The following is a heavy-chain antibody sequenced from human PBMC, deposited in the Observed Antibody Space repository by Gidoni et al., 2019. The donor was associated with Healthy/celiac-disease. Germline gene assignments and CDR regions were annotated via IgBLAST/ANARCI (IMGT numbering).Heavy chain of an antibody. J-gene: IGHJ4*02. CDR1: GGSISSGGYY. D-gene: IGHD1-26*01. V-gene: IGHV4-31*03. CDR3: ARAGVVGATIDY. Sequence: QVQLQESGPGLVKSSQTLSLTCTVSGGSISSGGYYWSWIRQHPGKGLEWIGYIYYSGSTYYNPSLKSRVTISVDTSKNQFSLKLSSVTAADTAVYYCARAGVVGATIDYWGQGTLVTVSS. CDR2: IYYSGST.